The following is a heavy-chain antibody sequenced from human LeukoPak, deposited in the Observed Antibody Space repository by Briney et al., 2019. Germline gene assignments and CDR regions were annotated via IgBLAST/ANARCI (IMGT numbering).Heavy chain of an antibody. CDR2: ISYDGSNK. CDR1: GFTFSSYA. D-gene: IGHD3-10*01. V-gene: IGHV3-30-3*01. J-gene: IGHJ4*02. CDR3: ARAQGELLSSFDY. Sequence: PGGSLRLSCAASGFTFSSYAMHWVRQAPGKGLEWVAVISYDGSNKYYADSVKGRFTISRDNSKNTLYLQMNSLRAEDTAVYYCARAQGELLSSFDYWGQGTLVTVSS.